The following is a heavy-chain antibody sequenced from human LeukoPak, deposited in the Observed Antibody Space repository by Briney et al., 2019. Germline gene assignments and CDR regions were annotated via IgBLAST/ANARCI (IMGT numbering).Heavy chain of an antibody. CDR3: ARGAFYSSGWYENY. Sequence: GGSLRLSCAASGFTFDDYGMSWVRQAPGKGLEWVSGINWNGGSTGYADSVKGRFTISRDNAKNSLYLQMNSLRAEDTALYYCARGAFYSSGWYENYWGQGALVTVSS. D-gene: IGHD6-19*01. J-gene: IGHJ4*02. CDR2: INWNGGST. V-gene: IGHV3-20*04. CDR1: GFTFDDYG.